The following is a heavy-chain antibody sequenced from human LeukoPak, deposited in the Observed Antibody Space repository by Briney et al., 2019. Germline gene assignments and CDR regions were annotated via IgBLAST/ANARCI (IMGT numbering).Heavy chain of an antibody. V-gene: IGHV3-33*01. Sequence: GGSLRLSCATAGFTFSTFGIHWVRQTPGQGLEWAAAIQSDGSKQYYGDSVKGRFTISRDSSKNTVYLQMNSLRDEDTAVYYCARDVDTSSHSSQLDPWGQGTLVTVSS. CDR3: ARDVDTSSHSSQLDP. CDR2: IQSDGSKQ. CDR1: GFTFSTFG. J-gene: IGHJ5*02. D-gene: IGHD5-18*01.